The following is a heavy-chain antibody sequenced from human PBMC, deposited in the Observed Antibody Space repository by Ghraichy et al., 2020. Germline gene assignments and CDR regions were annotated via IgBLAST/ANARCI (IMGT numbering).Heavy chain of an antibody. CDR3: ASHPEGGGDY. CDR1: GGSISSYY. V-gene: IGHV4-59*08. D-gene: IGHD3-16*01. J-gene: IGHJ4*02. Sequence: GSLRLSCTVSGGSISSYYWSWIRQPPGKGLEWIGYIYYSGSTNYNPSLKSRVTISVDTSKNQFSLKLSSVTAADTAVYYCASHPEGGGDYWGQGTLVTVSS. CDR2: IYYSGST.